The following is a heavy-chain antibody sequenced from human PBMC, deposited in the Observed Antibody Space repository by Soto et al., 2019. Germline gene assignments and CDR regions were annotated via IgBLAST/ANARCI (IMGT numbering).Heavy chain of an antibody. CDR1: GFTFSSYA. V-gene: IGHV3-23*01. CDR3: AKDARIALAGTRAGIWFDP. D-gene: IGHD6-19*01. J-gene: IGHJ5*02. Sequence: GGSLRLSCAASGFTFSSYAMSWVRQAPGKGLEWVSAISGSGGSTYYAESVKGRFTISRDNSKNTLYLQMNSLRAEDTAVYYCAKDARIALAGTRAGIWFDPWGQGILVTVSS. CDR2: ISGSGGST.